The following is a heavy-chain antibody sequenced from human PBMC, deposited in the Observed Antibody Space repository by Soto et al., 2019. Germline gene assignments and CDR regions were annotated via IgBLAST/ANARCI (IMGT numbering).Heavy chain of an antibody. V-gene: IGHV1-8*01. J-gene: IGHJ4*02. CDR2: MEPSTGRT. D-gene: IGHD1-26*01. Sequence: QVQLVQSGAEVREPGASVKVSCKASGYSFTSLDINWVRQTAGQGLEWMGWMEPSTGRTGYAQKFQGRVTMTRDTSINTAYMELITLTSDDTAFYYCARDVSAGVDYWGQGTLVIVSS. CDR3: ARDVSAGVDY. CDR1: GYSFTSLD.